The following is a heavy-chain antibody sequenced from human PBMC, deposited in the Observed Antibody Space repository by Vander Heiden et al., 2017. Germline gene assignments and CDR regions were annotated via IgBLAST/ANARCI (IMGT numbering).Heavy chain of an antibody. CDR1: GGTFSTHG. D-gene: IGHD2-21*02. Sequence: QVQLVQSGAEVKKPGYSVKVPCKAPGGTFSTHGISGGRQALGEGREWRGGIIPVLGIPNYAQNFQGRVTIIPDESTSTAYMDLSTLRSAGTAVYNCAIAPFVAAPAVELYGMDVWGQGTTVTVSS. CDR3: AIAPFVAAPAVELYGMDV. CDR2: IIPVLGIP. V-gene: IGHV1-69*01. J-gene: IGHJ6*01.